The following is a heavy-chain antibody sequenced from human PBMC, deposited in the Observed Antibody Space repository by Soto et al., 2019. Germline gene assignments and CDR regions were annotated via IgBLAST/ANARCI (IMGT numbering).Heavy chain of an antibody. D-gene: IGHD6-19*01. CDR1: GDSVSGNTAA. CDR3: ARGVAGTGFDL. V-gene: IGHV6-1*01. Sequence: QTLSLTCAMSGDSVSGNTAAWNWSRSSPSRGLEWLGRTYYRSNCRHDYAVSVKRLITVNPDTCKNHFSLQLNSVTHADTAVYYCARGVAGTGFDLWGQGTLVTVSS. J-gene: IGHJ4*02. CDR2: TYYRSNCRH.